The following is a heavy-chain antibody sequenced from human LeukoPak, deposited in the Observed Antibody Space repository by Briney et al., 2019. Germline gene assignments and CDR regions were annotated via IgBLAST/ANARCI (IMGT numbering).Heavy chain of an antibody. CDR3: AREELWAWLGE. V-gene: IGHV1-3*01. CDR1: GYTFTTYP. Sequence: ASVKVSCKASGYTFTTYPIHWVRQAPGQRLEWMGWINAGDGNRKYSEKFQGRVTITMDTSATTGYMELSSLRSEDTAVYYCAREELWAWLGEWGQGTLVTVSS. CDR2: INAGDGNR. D-gene: IGHD3-10*01. J-gene: IGHJ4*02.